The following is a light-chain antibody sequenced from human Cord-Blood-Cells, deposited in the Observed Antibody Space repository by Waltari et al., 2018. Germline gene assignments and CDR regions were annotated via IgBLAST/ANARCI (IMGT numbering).Light chain of an antibody. CDR2: DAS. J-gene: IGKJ5*01. V-gene: IGKV3-11*01. CDR1: QSVSSY. Sequence: EIVLTQSPATLSLSPGERVTRSCRARQSVSSYLAWYQQKPVQAPRLLIDDASNRATSIPGRSSGSGSGTDFTITITSLEPQHFALYSWQQRRNWRNTFGPGTRLEI. CDR3: QQRRNWRNT.